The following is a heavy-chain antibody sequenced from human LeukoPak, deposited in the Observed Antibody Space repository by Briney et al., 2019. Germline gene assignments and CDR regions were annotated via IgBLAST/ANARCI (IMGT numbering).Heavy chain of an antibody. Sequence: EASVKVSCKASGYTFTGYYMHWVRQAPGQGLEWMGWINPNSGGTNYAQKFQGRVTMTRDTSISTAYMELSRLRSEDTAVYYCAWPQAVAGAFDIWGQGTMVTVSS. CDR2: INPNSGGT. V-gene: IGHV1-2*02. CDR3: AWPQAVAGAFDI. D-gene: IGHD6-19*01. J-gene: IGHJ3*02. CDR1: GYTFTGYY.